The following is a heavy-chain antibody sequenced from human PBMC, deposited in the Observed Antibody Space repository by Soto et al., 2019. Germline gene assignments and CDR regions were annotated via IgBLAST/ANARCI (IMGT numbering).Heavy chain of an antibody. CDR2: ISSSSSTI. Sequence: GGSLRLSCAASGFTFSSYSMNWVRQAPGKGLEWVSYISSSSSTIYYADSVKGRFTISRDNAKNSLYLQMNSLRDEDTAVYYCARTYCSGGSCYFPAFDIWGQGTMVTVSS. CDR1: GFTFSSYS. CDR3: ARTYCSGGSCYFPAFDI. D-gene: IGHD2-15*01. V-gene: IGHV3-48*02. J-gene: IGHJ3*02.